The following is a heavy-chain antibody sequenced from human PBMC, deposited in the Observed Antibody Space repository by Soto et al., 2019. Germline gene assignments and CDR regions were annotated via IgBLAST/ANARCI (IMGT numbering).Heavy chain of an antibody. CDR3: ARWGYLDY. CDR2: ISGSDGKT. D-gene: IGHD1-26*01. CDR1: GFSFGSYA. V-gene: IGHV3-23*01. Sequence: LRLSCAASGFSFGSYALSWVRQAPGKGLEWVSTISGSDGKTFYADSVKGRFSISRDTSQNTLYLQMNSLRADDTAIYYCARWGYLDYWGQGTLVTVSS. J-gene: IGHJ4*02.